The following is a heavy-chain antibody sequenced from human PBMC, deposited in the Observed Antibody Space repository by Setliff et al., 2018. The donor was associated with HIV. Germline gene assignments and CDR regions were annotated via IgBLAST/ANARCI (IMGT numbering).Heavy chain of an antibody. J-gene: IGHJ6*03. CDR1: GGSISSNNYY. CDR2: INYTGST. CDR3: ARAAPLWFGELLGYMDV. D-gene: IGHD3-10*01. Sequence: SETLSLTCTVSGGSISSNNYYWGRIRQPPGKGLEWIGSINYTGSTTYSPSLKSRLTISVDTSQHQFSLKLSSVTAADTAVYYCARAAPLWFGELLGYMDVWGKGTTVTVSS. V-gene: IGHV4-39*02.